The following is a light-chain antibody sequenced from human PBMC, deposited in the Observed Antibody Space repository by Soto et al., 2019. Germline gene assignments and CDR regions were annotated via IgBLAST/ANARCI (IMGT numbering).Light chain of an antibody. CDR2: GAS. CDR3: QQYGSSPVT. Sequence: EIVLTQSPGTLSLSPGERATLSCRASQSVSSSYLAWYQQKTGQAPRILIYGASSRATGIPDRFSGSGSGPDVALTISGLEPEDIAVYYCQQYGSSPVTFGPGTKVDIK. V-gene: IGKV3-20*01. CDR1: QSVSSSY. J-gene: IGKJ3*01.